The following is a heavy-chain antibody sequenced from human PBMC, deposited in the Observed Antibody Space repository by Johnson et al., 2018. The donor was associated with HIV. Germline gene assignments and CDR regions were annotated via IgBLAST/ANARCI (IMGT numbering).Heavy chain of an antibody. CDR3: ARGGAYCGGDCNAFDI. CDR1: GFTVSSNY. V-gene: IGHV3-66*01. J-gene: IGHJ3*02. Sequence: MQLVESGGGLVQPGGSLRLSCAASGFTVSSNYMSWVRQAPGKGLEWVSVIYSGGSTYYADSVKGRFTISRDNAKNSLYLQMNSLRAEDTAVYYCARGGAYCGGDCNAFDIWGQGTMVTVSS. D-gene: IGHD2-21*02. CDR2: IYSGGST.